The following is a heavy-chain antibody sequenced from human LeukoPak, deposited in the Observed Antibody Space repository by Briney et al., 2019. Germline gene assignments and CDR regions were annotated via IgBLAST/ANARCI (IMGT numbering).Heavy chain of an antibody. J-gene: IGHJ4*02. V-gene: IGHV3-9*01. CDR2: ISWNSGSI. CDR3: AKDSRSIGYTNGFDY. CDR1: GFTFDDYA. Sequence: PGGSLRLSCAASGFTFDDYAMHWVRQAPGKGLEWVSGISWNSGSIGYADSVKGRFTTSRDNAKNSLYLQMNSLRAEDTALYYCAKDSRSIGYTNGFDYWGQGTLVTVSS. D-gene: IGHD5-24*01.